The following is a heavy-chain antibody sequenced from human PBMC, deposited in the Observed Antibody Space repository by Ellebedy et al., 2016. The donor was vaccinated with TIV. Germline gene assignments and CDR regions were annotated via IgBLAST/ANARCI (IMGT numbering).Heavy chain of an antibody. CDR1: GYIFSNYF. J-gene: IGHJ4*02. V-gene: IGHV1-18*04. CDR3: ASGRSSGSYINLDY. CDR2: ISVYNGDT. Sequence: AASVKVSCKASGYIFSNYFITWARRAPGQGLEWVGWISVYNGDTNHAQKLQDRVTMTTDTSTSTAYLELRSLRYDDTAVYYCASGRSSGSYINLDYWGQGTLVTVSS. D-gene: IGHD1-26*01.